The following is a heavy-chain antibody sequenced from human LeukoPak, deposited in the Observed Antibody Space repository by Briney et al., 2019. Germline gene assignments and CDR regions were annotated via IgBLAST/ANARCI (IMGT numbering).Heavy chain of an antibody. CDR2: ISHSGSA. CDR3: ASHCSGGSCYEGYNWFDP. CDR1: GGSLSGFY. V-gene: IGHV4-59*01. Sequence: PSETLSLTCTVSGGSLSGFYWSWIRQTQGKGLEWIGYISHSGSATHNPSLKSRVAIFVHTPKNQLSLTLSSVTDADTAVYYCASHCSGGSCYEGYNWFDPWGQGTLVTVSS. D-gene: IGHD2-15*01. J-gene: IGHJ5*02.